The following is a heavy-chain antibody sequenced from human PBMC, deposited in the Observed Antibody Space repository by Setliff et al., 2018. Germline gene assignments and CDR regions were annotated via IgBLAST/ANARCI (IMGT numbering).Heavy chain of an antibody. J-gene: IGHJ3*02. CDR1: GYTFTGYY. V-gene: IGHV1-2*04. Sequence: ASVKVSCKASGYTFTGYYMHWVRQAPGQGLEWMGWINPNSGGTNYAQKFQGWVTMTRDTSTSTAYMELRSLRSDDTAVYYCAGTDHYDMASVSAFDIWGQGTMVTVSS. CDR2: INPNSGGT. CDR3: AGTDHYDMASVSAFDI. D-gene: IGHD3-9*01.